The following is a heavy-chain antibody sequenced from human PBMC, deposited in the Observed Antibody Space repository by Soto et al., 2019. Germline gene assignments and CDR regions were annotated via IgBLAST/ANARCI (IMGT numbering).Heavy chain of an antibody. CDR3: AKALDSSSWPYYFDY. V-gene: IGHV3-43*02. J-gene: IGHJ4*02. CDR2: ISGDGGST. CDR1: GFTFSSYA. D-gene: IGHD6-13*01. Sequence: GGSLRLSCAASGFTFSSYAMSWVRQAPGKGLEWVSVISGDGGSTYYADSVKGRFTISRDNSKNSLYLQMNSLRTEDTALYYCAKALDSSSWPYYFDYWGQGTLVTVSS.